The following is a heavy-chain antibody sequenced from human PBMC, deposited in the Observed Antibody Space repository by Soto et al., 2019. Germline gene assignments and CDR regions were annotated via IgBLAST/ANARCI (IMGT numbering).Heavy chain of an antibody. D-gene: IGHD3-9*01. CDR3: ARGLDWFDAFDI. V-gene: IGHV1-69*13. CDR1: GGTFSSYA. CDR2: IIPIFGTA. J-gene: IGHJ3*02. Sequence: GASVKVSCKASGGTFSSYAISWVRQAPGQGLEWMGGIIPIFGTANYAQKFQGRVTITADESTSTAYMELSSLRSEDTAVYYCARGLDWFDAFDIWGQGTMVTVSS.